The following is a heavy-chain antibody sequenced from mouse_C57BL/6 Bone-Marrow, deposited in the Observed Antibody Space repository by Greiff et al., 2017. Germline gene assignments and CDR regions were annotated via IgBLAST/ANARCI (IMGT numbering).Heavy chain of an antibody. CDR3: ARLDY. J-gene: IGHJ2*01. CDR1: GFTFSSYG. CDR2: ISSGGSYI. V-gene: IGHV5-6*01. Sequence: EVQVVESGGDLVKPGGSLKLSCAASGFTFSSYGMSWVRQTPDKRLEWVATISSGGSYIYYPDSVKGRFTISRDNAKNTLYLQMSSLKSEDTAMYYGARLDYGGQGTTLTVSS.